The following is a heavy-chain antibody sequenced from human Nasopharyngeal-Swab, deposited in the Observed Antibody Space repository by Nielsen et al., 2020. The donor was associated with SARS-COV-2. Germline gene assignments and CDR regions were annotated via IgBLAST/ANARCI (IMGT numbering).Heavy chain of an antibody. CDR1: GFTFSSYA. CDR3: AREVGYGMDV. V-gene: IGHV3-30-3*01. J-gene: IGHJ6*02. Sequence: GESLKISCAASGFTFSSYAMHWVRQAPGKGLEWVAVISYDGSNKYYADSAKGRFTISRDNSKNTLYLQMNSLRAEDTAVYYCAREVGYGMDVWGQGTTVTVSS. CDR2: ISYDGSNK.